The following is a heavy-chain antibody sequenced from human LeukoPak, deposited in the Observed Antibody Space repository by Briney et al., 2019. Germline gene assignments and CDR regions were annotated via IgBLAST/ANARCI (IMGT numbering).Heavy chain of an antibody. J-gene: IGHJ6*02. CDR1: GYTFTGYY. CDR2: INPNSGGT. Sequence: ASVKVSCKASGYTFTGYYMHWVRQAPGQGLEWMGWINPNSGGTNYAQKFQGRVTMTRDTSISTAYMELSRLRSDDTAVYYCAREGYCSSTSCYAAESYYYYGMDGWGQGTTVTVSS. V-gene: IGHV1-2*02. D-gene: IGHD2-2*01. CDR3: AREGYCSSTSCYAAESYYYYGMDG.